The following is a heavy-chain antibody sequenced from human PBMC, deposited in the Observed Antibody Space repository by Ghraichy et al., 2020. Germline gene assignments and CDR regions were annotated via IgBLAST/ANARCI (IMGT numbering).Heavy chain of an antibody. D-gene: IGHD1-26*01. CDR3: AKSLLGYIDA. J-gene: IGHJ6*03. CDR1: GFTFSSYG. Sequence: GGSLRLSCEASGFTFSSYGMYWVRQAPGKGLQWVTFIRYVGNIKYYEDSVKGRFTVSRDNSKNTIYLHMNSLRVEDSAIYFCAKSLLGYIDAWGKGTTVTVSS. V-gene: IGHV3-30*02. CDR2: IRYVGNIK.